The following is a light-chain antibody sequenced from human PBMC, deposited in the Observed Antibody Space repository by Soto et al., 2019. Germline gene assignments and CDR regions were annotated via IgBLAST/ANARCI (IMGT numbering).Light chain of an antibody. J-gene: IGKJ1*01. CDR2: DAS. CDR3: QQYGSSGT. CDR1: RSVSTR. V-gene: IGKV3-20*01. Sequence: EIVLTQSPATLSLSPGEGATLSFRASRSVSTRLAWYQQKPGQAPRLLIYDASNRATGIPDRFSGSGSGTDFTLTISRLEPEDFAVYYCQQYGSSGTFGQGTKVDIK.